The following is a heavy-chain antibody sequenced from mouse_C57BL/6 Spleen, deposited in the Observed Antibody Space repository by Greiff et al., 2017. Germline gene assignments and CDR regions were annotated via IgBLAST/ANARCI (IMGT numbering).Heavy chain of an antibody. V-gene: IGHV1-82*01. D-gene: IGHD1-1*01. CDR2: IYPGDGDT. J-gene: IGHJ2*01. Sequence: QVQLKESGPELVKPGASVKISCKASGYAFSSSWMNWVKQRPGKGLEWIGRIYPGDGDTNYNGKFKGKATLTADKSSSTAYMQLSSLTSEDSAVYFCAFITTVVSPLDYWGQGTTLTVSS. CDR3: AFITTVVSPLDY. CDR1: GYAFSSSW.